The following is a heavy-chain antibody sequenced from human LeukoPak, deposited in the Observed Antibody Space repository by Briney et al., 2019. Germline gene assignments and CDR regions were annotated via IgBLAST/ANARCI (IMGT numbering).Heavy chain of an antibody. Sequence: GGSLRLSCAASGFTFSSYSMNWVRQAPGKGLEWVSSISSSSGYIYYADSVKGRFTISRDNAKNSLYLQMNSLRAEDTAVYYCATVLRFLEWSPVWGKGTTVTVSS. CDR2: ISSSSGYI. CDR1: GFTFSSYS. J-gene: IGHJ6*04. D-gene: IGHD3-3*01. V-gene: IGHV3-21*01. CDR3: ATVLRFLEWSPV.